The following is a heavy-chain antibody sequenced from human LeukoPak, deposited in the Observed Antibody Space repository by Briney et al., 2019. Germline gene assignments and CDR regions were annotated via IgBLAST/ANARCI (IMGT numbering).Heavy chain of an antibody. CDR2: NNAGNGNT. J-gene: IGHJ4*02. CDR1: GYTFTSYA. CDR3: ARDYPGPGTKPLGY. Sequence: ASVKVSCKASGYTFTSYAMHWVRQAPGQRREWMGWNNAGNGNTKYSQKFQGRVTITRDTSASTAYMELSSLRSEDTAVYYCARDYPGPGTKPLGYWGQGTLVTVSS. D-gene: IGHD3-10*01. V-gene: IGHV1-3*01.